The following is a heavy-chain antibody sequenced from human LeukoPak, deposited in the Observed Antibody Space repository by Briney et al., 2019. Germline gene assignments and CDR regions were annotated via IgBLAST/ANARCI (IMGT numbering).Heavy chain of an antibody. Sequence: ASVKVSCKASGYIFTAYYMHWVRQAPGQGLEWVGWINTNSGGTNYAQKFQGRVTMTRDTSISTAYMELSRLRSDDTAVYYCARVHIYGGTTDYWGQGTLVTVSS. CDR1: GYIFTAYY. CDR2: INTNSGGT. CDR3: ARVHIYGGTTDY. V-gene: IGHV1-2*02. J-gene: IGHJ4*02. D-gene: IGHD1-1*01.